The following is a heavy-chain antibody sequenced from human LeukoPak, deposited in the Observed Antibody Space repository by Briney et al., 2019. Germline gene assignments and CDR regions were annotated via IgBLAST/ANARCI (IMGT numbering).Heavy chain of an antibody. CDR1: GYTFTSNY. J-gene: IGHJ6*02. CDR3: ARDGYYDSSGFYYGMDV. D-gene: IGHD3-22*01. V-gene: IGHV1-46*01. CDR2: IYPRDGST. Sequence: ASVKVSCKASGYTFTSNYIHWVRQAPGQGLEWMGMIYPRDGSTSYAQKFQGRVTVTRDTSTSTVHMELSGLRSEDTAVYYCARDGYYDSSGFYYGMDVWGQGTTVTVSS.